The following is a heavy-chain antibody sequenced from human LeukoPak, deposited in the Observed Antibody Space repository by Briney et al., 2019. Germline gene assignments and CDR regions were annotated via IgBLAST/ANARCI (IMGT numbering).Heavy chain of an antibody. V-gene: IGHV3-30*03. CDR2: ISYDGSNK. D-gene: IGHD6-6*01. CDR3: ARYVGSSSVDSYYYYMDV. CDR1: GFTFSSYG. J-gene: IGHJ6*03. Sequence: GGSLRLSCAASGFTFSSYGMHWVRQAPGKGLEWVAVISYDGSNKYYADSVKGRFTISRDNSKNTLYLQMNSLRAEDTAVYYCARYVGSSSVDSYYYYMDVWGKGTTITVSS.